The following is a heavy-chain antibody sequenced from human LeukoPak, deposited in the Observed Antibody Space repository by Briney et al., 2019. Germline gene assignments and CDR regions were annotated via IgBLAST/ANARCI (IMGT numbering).Heavy chain of an antibody. CDR3: AKGRNYYYGSGSYANDY. CDR2: ISGSGGRT. J-gene: IGHJ4*02. CDR1: GFTFSTYA. V-gene: IGHV3-23*01. D-gene: IGHD3-10*01. Sequence: PGGSLRLSCAASGFTFSTYAMTWVRQAPRKGLEWVSTISGSGGRTYYADSVKGRFTISRDNSKNTLYVQMNSLRAEDTAVYYCAKGRNYYYGSGSYANDYWGQGTLVTVSS.